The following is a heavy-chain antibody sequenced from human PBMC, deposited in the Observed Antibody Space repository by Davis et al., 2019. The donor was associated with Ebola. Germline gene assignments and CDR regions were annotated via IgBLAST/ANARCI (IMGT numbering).Heavy chain of an antibody. CDR3: ASGRLGNYDFWSGYPYYFDY. CDR2: IIPIFGTA. Sequence: AASVKVSCKASGGTFSSYAISWVRQAPGQGLEWMGGIIPIFGTANYAQKFQGRVTITADKSTSTAYMELSSLRSEDTAVYYCASGRLGNYDFWSGYPYYFDYWGQGTLVTVSS. V-gene: IGHV1-69*06. CDR1: GGTFSSYA. D-gene: IGHD3-3*01. J-gene: IGHJ4*02.